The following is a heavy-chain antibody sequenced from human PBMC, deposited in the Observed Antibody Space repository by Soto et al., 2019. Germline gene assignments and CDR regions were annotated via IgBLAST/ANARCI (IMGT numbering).Heavy chain of an antibody. J-gene: IGHJ3*02. CDR3: ARVGYCSGGSCSNDAFDI. V-gene: IGHV4-59*01. D-gene: IGHD2-15*01. Sequence: KLPETLSLTCTVSGGSISSYYWSWIRQPPGKGLEWIGYIYYSGSTNYNPSLKSRVTISVDTSKNQFSLKLSSVTAADTAVYYCARVGYCSGGSCSNDAFDIWGQGTMVTVSS. CDR2: IYYSGST. CDR1: GGSISSYY.